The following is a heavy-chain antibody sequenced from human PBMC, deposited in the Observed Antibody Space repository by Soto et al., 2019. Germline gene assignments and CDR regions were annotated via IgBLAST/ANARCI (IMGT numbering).Heavy chain of an antibody. V-gene: IGHV1-69*01. CDR2: IIPIFSRT. CDR3: ARDVVRSTAGDS. J-gene: IGHJ4*02. CDR1: GGSFSTSS. Sequence: QVQLVQSGTEVKEPGSSVKVSCKASGGSFSTSSFVWVRQGPGQGLEWKGGIIPIFSRTNLAQKFQGRVTFSADESTRTTYMELRSLTSEDTAIYYCARDVVRSTAGDSWGQGTLVTVSS. D-gene: IGHD2-15*01.